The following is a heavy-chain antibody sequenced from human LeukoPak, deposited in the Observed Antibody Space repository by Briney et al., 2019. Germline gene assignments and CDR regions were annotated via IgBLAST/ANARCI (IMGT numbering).Heavy chain of an antibody. J-gene: IGHJ3*01. CDR3: ARSSYSSSSSV. Sequence: GGSLRLSCAVSGFTFSGFWMSWSRQAPGKGLEWVASINSDGSEGYYADVVKGRFTISIDNAKNSLYLQINSLRAEDTAVYYCARSSYSSSSSVWGQGTMVTVSS. CDR1: GFTFSGFW. V-gene: IGHV3-7*03. D-gene: IGHD6-6*01. CDR2: INSDGSEG.